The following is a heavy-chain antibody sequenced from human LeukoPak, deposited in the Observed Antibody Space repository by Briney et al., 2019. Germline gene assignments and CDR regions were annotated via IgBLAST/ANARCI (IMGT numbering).Heavy chain of an antibody. CDR2: IYYSGST. J-gene: IGHJ4*02. CDR1: GGSISSYY. Sequence: PSETLSLTCTVSGGSISSYYWSWIRQPPGKGLERIGYIYYSGSTNYNPSLKSRVTISVDTSKNQFSLKLSSVTAADTAVYYCARHRANSNFDYWGQGTLVTVSS. V-gene: IGHV4-59*08. CDR3: ARHRANSNFDY. D-gene: IGHD1-1*01.